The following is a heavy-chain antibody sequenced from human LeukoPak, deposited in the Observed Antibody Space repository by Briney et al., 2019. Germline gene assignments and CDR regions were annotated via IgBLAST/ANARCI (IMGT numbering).Heavy chain of an antibody. CDR3: ARVNQQRGSLLGY. Sequence: ASVKVSCKASGYTFTSYYMHWVGQAPGQGLEWMGWINPNSGGTNYAQKFQGWVTMTRDTSISTAYMELSRLRSDDTAVYYCARVNQQRGSLLGYWGQGTLVTVSS. CDR1: GYTFTSYY. J-gene: IGHJ4*02. V-gene: IGHV1-2*04. D-gene: IGHD2-21*01. CDR2: INPNSGGT.